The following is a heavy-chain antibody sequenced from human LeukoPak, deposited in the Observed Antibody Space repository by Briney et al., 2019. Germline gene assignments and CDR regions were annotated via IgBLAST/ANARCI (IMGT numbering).Heavy chain of an antibody. CDR1: GFSFSSYS. Sequence: GGSLRLSCAASGFSFSSYSMNWVRQAPGKGLEWVSYIRTSSHIYYAASVMGRFTISRDNAKNSLYLQMNSLRDEDTAVYYCARDSAYAFDIWGQGTKVTVSS. J-gene: IGHJ3*02. V-gene: IGHV3-48*02. CDR3: ARDSAYAFDI. CDR2: IRTSSHI. D-gene: IGHD1-26*01.